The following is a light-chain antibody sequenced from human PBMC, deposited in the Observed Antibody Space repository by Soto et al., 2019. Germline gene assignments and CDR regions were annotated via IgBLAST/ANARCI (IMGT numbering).Light chain of an antibody. V-gene: IGKV1-9*01. Sequence: IQLTQTPSSLSASVGDRVTITCRASQGISSFLAWYQQKPGKAPKLLIYAASSLQSGVPSRFSGSGFGTDFTLTITSLQPEDCATYYCQQVESYPSTFGGGTKVE. J-gene: IGKJ4*01. CDR1: QGISSF. CDR2: AAS. CDR3: QQVESYPST.